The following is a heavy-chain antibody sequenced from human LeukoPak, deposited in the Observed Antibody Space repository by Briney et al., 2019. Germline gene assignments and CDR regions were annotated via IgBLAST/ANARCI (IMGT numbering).Heavy chain of an antibody. J-gene: IGHJ5*02. CDR3: AKSYYYDSSGYYQP. D-gene: IGHD3-22*01. V-gene: IGHV3-30*18. Sequence: GGSLRLSCAASGFTFSSYGMNWVRQAPGKGLEWVAVISYDGSNEYYADSVKGRFTISRDNSKNTLYLQMNSLRAEDTAVYYCAKSYYYDSSGYYQPWGQGTLVTVSS. CDR2: ISYDGSNE. CDR1: GFTFSSYG.